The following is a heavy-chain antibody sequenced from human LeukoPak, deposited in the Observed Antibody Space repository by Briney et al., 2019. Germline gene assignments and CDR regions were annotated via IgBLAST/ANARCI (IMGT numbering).Heavy chain of an antibody. J-gene: IGHJ4*02. CDR1: GDSITSGRYY. Sequence: SETLSLTCTVSGDSITSGRYYWSWVRQPPGKGLEWIGEIYHSGSTNYNPSLKSRVTISVDKSKNQFSLKLSSVTAADTAVYYCASFHPVRYYYDSSGWSGDDYWGQGTLVTVSS. V-gene: IGHV4-39*07. CDR3: ASFHPVRYYYDSSGWSGDDY. D-gene: IGHD3-22*01. CDR2: IYHSGST.